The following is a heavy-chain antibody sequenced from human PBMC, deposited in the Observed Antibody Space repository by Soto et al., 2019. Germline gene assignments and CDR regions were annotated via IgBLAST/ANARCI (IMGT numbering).Heavy chain of an antibody. CDR2: INHSGST. V-gene: IGHV4-34*01. CDR3: AGGWISIFGVVIRYYYYGMDV. CDR1: GGSFSGYY. Sequence: SETLSLTCAVYGGSFSGYYWSWIRQPPGKGLEWIGEINHSGSTNYNPSLKSRVTISVDTSKNQFSLKLSSVTAADTAVYYCAGGWISIFGVVIRYYYYGMDVWGQGTTVTVSS. J-gene: IGHJ6*02. D-gene: IGHD3-3*01.